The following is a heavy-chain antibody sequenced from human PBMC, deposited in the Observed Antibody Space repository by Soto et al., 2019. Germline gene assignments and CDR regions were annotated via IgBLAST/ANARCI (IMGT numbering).Heavy chain of an antibody. CDR3: ARNPSGSSFDS. CDR2: ISAYSGKT. V-gene: IGHV1-18*04. D-gene: IGHD1-26*01. CDR1: GYTFLSYG. J-gene: IGHJ4*02. Sequence: ASVKVSCKASGYTFLSYGISWVRQAPGQGLEWMGWISAYSGKTDYAQRLQDRVTLTRGTSTNTAYMELRSLRSDDTAVYYCARNPSGSSFDSWGQGTLVTVSS.